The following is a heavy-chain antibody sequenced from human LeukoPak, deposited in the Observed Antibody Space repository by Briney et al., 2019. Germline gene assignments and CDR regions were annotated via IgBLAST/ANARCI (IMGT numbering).Heavy chain of an antibody. Sequence: SVTLSLTCTVSGGPIRSYYWSWVRQPAGKRLEWIGRSSASGSPDYNLSLKSRVTMSVDTSKNQFSLRLSSVTAADTAVYYCAREGRRSTPGYWGQGALVTVSS. J-gene: IGHJ4*02. CDR3: AREGRRSTPGY. CDR2: SSASGSP. V-gene: IGHV4-4*07. D-gene: IGHD2-15*01. CDR1: GGPIRSYY.